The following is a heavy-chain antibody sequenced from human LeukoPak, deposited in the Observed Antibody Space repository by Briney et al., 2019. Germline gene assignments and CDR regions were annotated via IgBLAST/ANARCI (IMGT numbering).Heavy chain of an antibody. CDR2: FYYSGST. CDR1: GGSISSYY. J-gene: IGHJ4*02. V-gene: IGHV4-59*08. D-gene: IGHD3-22*01. Sequence: SETLSLTCTVSGGSISSYYWSWIRQPPGKGLEWIGYFYYSGSTNYNPSLKSRVTISVDTSKNQFSLKLSSVTAADTAVYYCARLTYDSSGYYAHWGQGTLVTVSS. CDR3: ARLTYDSSGYYAH.